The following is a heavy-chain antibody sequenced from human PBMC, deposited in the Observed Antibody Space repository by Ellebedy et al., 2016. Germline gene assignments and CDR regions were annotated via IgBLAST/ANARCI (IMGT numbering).Heavy chain of an antibody. V-gene: IGHV1-69*10. J-gene: IGHJ6*03. D-gene: IGHD6-19*01. CDR1: GGTFSSYA. CDR3: ARVPGEDSSGRYMDV. CDR2: IIPILGIA. Sequence: ASVKVSCKASGGTFSSYAISWVRQAPGQGLEWMGGIIPILGIANYAQKFQGRVTITADKSTSTAYMELSSLRSEDTAVYYCARVPGEDSSGRYMDVWGKGTTVTVSS.